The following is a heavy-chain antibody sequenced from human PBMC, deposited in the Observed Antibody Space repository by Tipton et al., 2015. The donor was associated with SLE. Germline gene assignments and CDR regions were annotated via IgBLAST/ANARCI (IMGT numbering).Heavy chain of an antibody. J-gene: IGHJ4*02. CDR3: ARSDGGH. CDR1: YGSITSSRYY. D-gene: IGHD3-16*01. V-gene: IGHV4-39*07. CDR2: IDYGWTT. Sequence: TLSLTCSVSYGSITSSRYYWAWIRQPPGKGLEWIGSIDYGWTTYYNPSLKSRVTISVDPSKNQFSLSLTSVAAADTAVYYCARSDGGHWGQGTLVTVSS.